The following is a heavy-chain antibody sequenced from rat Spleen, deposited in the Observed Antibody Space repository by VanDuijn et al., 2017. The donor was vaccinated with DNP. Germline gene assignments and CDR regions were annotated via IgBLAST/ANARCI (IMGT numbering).Heavy chain of an antibody. D-gene: IGHD4-3*01. Sequence: EVQLVETGGGSVQPGRSLKLSCVASGFSFSSFWMYWIRQAPGKGLDWVSSISTDGGSAYYPDSVKGRFTISRDNAKNTLYLQMNSLRSEDTATYYCARGYFDYWGQGVMVTVSS. V-gene: IGHV5-58*01. CDR3: ARGYFDY. CDR1: GFSFSSFW. J-gene: IGHJ2*01. CDR2: ISTDGGSA.